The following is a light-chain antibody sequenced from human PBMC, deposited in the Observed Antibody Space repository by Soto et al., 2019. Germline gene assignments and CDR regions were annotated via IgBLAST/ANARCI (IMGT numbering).Light chain of an antibody. J-gene: IGKJ1*01. CDR2: GAS. CDR1: QSVSSN. V-gene: IGKV3-15*01. CDR3: QQYNNWPRP. Sequence: EIVMAQSPATLSVSPGERATVSCRASQSVSSNLAWYQQKPGQAPRLLIYGASTRATGITARFSGSGSGTEFTLTISSLQSEDFAVYYCQQYNNWPRPFGQGTKVEIK.